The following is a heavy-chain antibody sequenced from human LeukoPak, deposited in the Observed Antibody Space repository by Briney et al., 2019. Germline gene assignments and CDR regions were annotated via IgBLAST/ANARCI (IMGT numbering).Heavy chain of an antibody. V-gene: IGHV3-9*01. J-gene: IGHJ6*03. D-gene: IGHD3-10*01. CDR1: GFTFDDYA. CDR2: ISWNSGSI. CDR3: AKGLGRDYYYYYMDV. Sequence: GRSLRLSCAASGFTFDDYAMHWVRQAPGKGLEWVSGISWNSGSIGYADSVKGRFTISRDNSKNTLYLQMNSLRAEDTAVYYCAKGLGRDYYYYYMDVWGKGTTVTVSS.